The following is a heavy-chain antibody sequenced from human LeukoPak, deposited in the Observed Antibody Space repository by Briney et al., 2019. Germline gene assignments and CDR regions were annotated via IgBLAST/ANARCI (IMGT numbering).Heavy chain of an antibody. CDR3: ARSTGTPRPDAFDI. CDR2: IYTSGST. V-gene: IGHV4-4*07. J-gene: IGHJ3*02. D-gene: IGHD1-1*01. Sequence: SETLSLTCTVSGGSISSYYWSWIRQPAGKGLEWIGRIYTSGSTNYNPSLKSRVTMSVDTSKNQFSLKLSSVTAADTAVYYCARSTGTPRPDAFDIWGQGTMVTVSS. CDR1: GGSISSYY.